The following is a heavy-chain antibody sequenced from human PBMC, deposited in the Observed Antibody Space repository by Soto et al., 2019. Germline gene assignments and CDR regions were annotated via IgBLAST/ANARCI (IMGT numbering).Heavy chain of an antibody. CDR1: GFIFSSYA. CDR2: VTASGGAT. V-gene: IGHV3-23*01. J-gene: IGHJ6*02. Sequence: EVQLLESGGDLVQPAGSLRLSCGASGFIFSSYAMTWVRQAPGRGLEWVSSVTASGGATYYADSVKGRFTISRDNSGNTLYLQMRYLRVEDTAIYYCAVGGAAARGYYFYGMDVWGQGTTVTVSS. D-gene: IGHD6-6*01. CDR3: AVGGAAARGYYFYGMDV.